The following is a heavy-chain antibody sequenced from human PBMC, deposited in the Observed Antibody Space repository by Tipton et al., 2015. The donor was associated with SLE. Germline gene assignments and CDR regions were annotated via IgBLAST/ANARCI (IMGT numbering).Heavy chain of an antibody. CDR1: GDSITSDIYY. Sequence: LRLSCFVSGDSITSDIYYWGWIRQPPGKGLEWIGSVYDSGTTYYNPSLKSRVTMSVDTSKNQFSLKLSSVTAADTAVYYCARERRDYGGNPFPYYFDYWGQGTLVTVSS. CDR3: ARERRDYGGNPFPYYFDY. V-gene: IGHV4-39*07. CDR2: VYDSGTT. J-gene: IGHJ4*02. D-gene: IGHD4-23*01.